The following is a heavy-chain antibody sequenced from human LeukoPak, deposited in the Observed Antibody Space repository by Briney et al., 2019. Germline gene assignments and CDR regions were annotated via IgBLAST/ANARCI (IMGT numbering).Heavy chain of an antibody. Sequence: SETLSLTCAVYGGSFSGYYWSWIRQPPGKALEWIGEINHSGSTNYNPSLKSRVTISVDTSKNQFSLKLSSVTAADTAVYYCARHLGGYCSSTSCYRPTYNSFDYWGQGTLVTVSS. CDR3: ARHLGGYCSSTSCYRPTYNSFDY. V-gene: IGHV4-34*01. D-gene: IGHD2-2*01. CDR1: GGSFSGYY. J-gene: IGHJ4*02. CDR2: INHSGST.